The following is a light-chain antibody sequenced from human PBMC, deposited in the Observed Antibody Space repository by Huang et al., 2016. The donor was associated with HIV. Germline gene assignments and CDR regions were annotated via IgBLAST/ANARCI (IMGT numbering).Light chain of an antibody. CDR2: DAS. CDR3: QQLRSYPLT. Sequence: IQLTQSPSSLSASIGDRVTITCRASQGISTSLAWYQQKPGKAPNLLIFDASSLRSGVPSRFSGIRSGTVFTLSISSLQPEDFATYFCQQLRSYPLTFGGGTKVEIK. CDR1: QGISTS. V-gene: IGKV1-9*01. J-gene: IGKJ4*01.